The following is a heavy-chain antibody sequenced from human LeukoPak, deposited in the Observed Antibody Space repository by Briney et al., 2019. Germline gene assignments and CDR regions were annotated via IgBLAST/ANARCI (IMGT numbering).Heavy chain of an antibody. CDR2: INDGSVST. V-gene: IGHV3-23*01. CDR1: GFSFSTSA. CDR3: ASDK. Sequence: SGGSLRLSCAASGFSFSTSAMSWVRQAPGRGLEWVSTINDGSVSTFYADSVKGRFTISRDNSKKTLYLQMNSLRVEDTAIYYCASDKWGQGTLVTVSS. J-gene: IGHJ4*02.